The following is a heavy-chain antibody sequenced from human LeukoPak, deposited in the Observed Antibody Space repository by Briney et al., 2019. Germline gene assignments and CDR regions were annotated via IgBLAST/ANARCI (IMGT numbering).Heavy chain of an antibody. J-gene: IGHJ4*02. D-gene: IGHD3-3*01. Sequence: GGSLRLSCAASGFTFSSYAMHWVRQAPGKGLEWVAVISYDGSNKYYADSVKGRFTISRDNSKNTLYLQMNSLRAEDTAVYYCARERERFLNFWGQGTLVTVSS. CDR2: ISYDGSNK. V-gene: IGHV3-30*04. CDR3: ARERERFLNF. CDR1: GFTFSSYA.